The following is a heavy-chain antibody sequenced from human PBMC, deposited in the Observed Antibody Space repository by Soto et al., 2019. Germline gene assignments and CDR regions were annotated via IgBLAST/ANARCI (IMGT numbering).Heavy chain of an antibody. D-gene: IGHD1-1*01. V-gene: IGHV1-18*01. CDR2: ISAHNGNT. J-gene: IGHJ4*02. Sequence: QVHLVQSGAEVNKPGASVKVSCKGSGYDFTTYGITWVRQAPGQGLEWMAWISAHNGNTDYAQKLQGRVTVTRDISTSTAYMELRSLRSDDTAMYYCARGRYGDYWGQGALVTVSS. CDR1: GYDFTTYG. CDR3: ARGRYGDY.